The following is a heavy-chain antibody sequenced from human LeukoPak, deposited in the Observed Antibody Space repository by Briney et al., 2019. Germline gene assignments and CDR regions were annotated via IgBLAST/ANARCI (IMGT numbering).Heavy chain of an antibody. CDR2: INHSGST. CDR3: ARGRRLRNWGFSPQPFDY. CDR1: GGSFSGYY. V-gene: IGHV4-34*01. J-gene: IGHJ4*02. D-gene: IGHD7-27*01. Sequence: SETLSLTCAVYGGSFSGYYWSWIRQPPGKGLEWIGEINHSGSTNYNPSLRSRVTISVDTSKNQFSLKLSSVTAADTAVYYCARGRRLRNWGFSPQPFDYWGQGTLVTVSS.